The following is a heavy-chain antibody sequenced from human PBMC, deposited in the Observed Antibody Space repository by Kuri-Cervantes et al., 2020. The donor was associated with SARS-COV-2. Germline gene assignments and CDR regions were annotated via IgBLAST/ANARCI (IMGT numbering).Heavy chain of an antibody. Sequence: SVKVSCKASGGTFSSYAISWVRQAPRQGLEWVGGIIPILGIVNYPQKFQGRVTITADTSTSTAYMELSSLRSEDTAVYYCARSPYSSGWQYWYFDLWGRGTLVTVSS. CDR3: ARSPYSSGWQYWYFDL. CDR2: IIPILGIV. V-gene: IGHV1-69*10. J-gene: IGHJ2*01. CDR1: GGTFSSYA. D-gene: IGHD6-19*01.